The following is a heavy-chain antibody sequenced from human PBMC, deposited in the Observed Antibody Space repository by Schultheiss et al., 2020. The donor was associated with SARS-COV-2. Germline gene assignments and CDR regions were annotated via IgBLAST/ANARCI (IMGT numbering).Heavy chain of an antibody. D-gene: IGHD4-23*01. Sequence: GESLKISCAASGFTFSSYSMNWVRQAPGKGLEWVSYISSSSSTIYYADSVKGRFTISRDNAKNSLYLQMNSLRDEDTAVYYCGRDVGYGGNKYFDYWGQGTLVTVSS. V-gene: IGHV3-48*02. J-gene: IGHJ4*02. CDR2: ISSSSSTI. CDR3: GRDVGYGGNKYFDY. CDR1: GFTFSSYS.